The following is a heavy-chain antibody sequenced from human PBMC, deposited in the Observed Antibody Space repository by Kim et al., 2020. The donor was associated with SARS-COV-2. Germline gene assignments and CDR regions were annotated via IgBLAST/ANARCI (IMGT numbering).Heavy chain of an antibody. CDR1: GFTFSNYA. CDR2: ISGSGGST. V-gene: IGHV3-23*01. J-gene: IGHJ4*02. Sequence: GGSLRLSCAASGFTFSNYAMSWVRQAPGKGLEWVSGISGSGGSTYYADSVKGRFTIYRDNSKNTLYMQMNSLRADDTAVYYCAKYGYYDSSGHYYDYWGQGTLVTVSS. D-gene: IGHD3-22*01. CDR3: AKYGYYDSSGHYYDY.